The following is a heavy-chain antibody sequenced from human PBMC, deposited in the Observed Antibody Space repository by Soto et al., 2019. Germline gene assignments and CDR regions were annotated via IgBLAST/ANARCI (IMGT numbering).Heavy chain of an antibody. CDR3: ARHKENCRGGSCYLGDFEY. CDR1: GGSISSSSYY. CDR2: IYYSGST. J-gene: IGHJ4*02. D-gene: IGHD2-15*01. V-gene: IGHV4-39*01. Sequence: QLQLQESGPGLVKPSETLSLTCTVSGGSISSSSYYWGWIRQPPGKGLEWIGSIYYSGSTYYNPSLKSRGTISVDTSKYQFSLKLSSVTDSDTAVYYCARHKENCRGGSCYLGDFEYWGQGTLVTVSS.